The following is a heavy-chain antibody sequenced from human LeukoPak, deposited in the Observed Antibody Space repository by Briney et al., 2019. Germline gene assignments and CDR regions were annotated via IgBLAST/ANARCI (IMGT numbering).Heavy chain of an antibody. D-gene: IGHD6-19*01. V-gene: IGHV3-23*01. Sequence: GGSLRLSCATSGFTFSSYAMSWVRQAPGKGLEWVSAISGSGDSTYYADSVKGRFAISRDNSKNTLYLQMNSLRAEDTAVYYCARAPIAVAGTRQPVDYWGQGTLVTVSS. CDR2: ISGSGDST. CDR1: GFTFSSYA. J-gene: IGHJ4*02. CDR3: ARAPIAVAGTRQPVDY.